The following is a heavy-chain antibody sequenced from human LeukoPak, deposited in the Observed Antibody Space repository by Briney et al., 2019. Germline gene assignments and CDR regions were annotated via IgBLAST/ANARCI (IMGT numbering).Heavy chain of an antibody. CDR2: IYYSGST. Sequence: PSETLSLTCTVSGGSISSGDYYWSWIRQPPGKGLEWIGYIYYSGSTYYNPSLKSRVTISVDTSKNQFSLKLSSVTAADTAVYYCARDSIYGTDWYFDLWGRGTLVTVSS. CDR3: ARDSIYGTDWYFDL. CDR1: GGSISSGDYY. V-gene: IGHV4-30-4*01. J-gene: IGHJ2*01. D-gene: IGHD4-17*01.